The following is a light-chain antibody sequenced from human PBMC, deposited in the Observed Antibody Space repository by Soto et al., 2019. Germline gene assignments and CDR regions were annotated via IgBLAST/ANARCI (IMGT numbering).Light chain of an antibody. CDR3: QQYSKWPPT. Sequence: EIVMTQSPVTLSMSPGERAALSCRASQNVNNNLVWYQQKPGQAPRLLIYGVSARGTGVPARFSGSGSGTEFTFTISSLQSEDFAVYYCQQYSKWPPTFGRGTRLEIK. J-gene: IGKJ5*01. V-gene: IGKV3-15*01. CDR2: GVS. CDR1: QNVNNN.